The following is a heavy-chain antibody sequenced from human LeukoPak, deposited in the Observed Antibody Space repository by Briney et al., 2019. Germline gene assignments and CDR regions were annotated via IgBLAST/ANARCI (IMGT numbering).Heavy chain of an antibody. J-gene: IGHJ4*02. Sequence: GESLKISCKGSGYSFTSYWIGWVRQMPGKGLKWMGIIYPGDSDARYSPSFQRQVTISADKSISTAYLQWSSLKASDTAMYYCARRRDLYSGSYYPFDYWGQGTLVTVSS. D-gene: IGHD1-26*01. V-gene: IGHV5-51*01. CDR1: GYSFTSYW. CDR2: IYPGDSDA. CDR3: ARRRDLYSGSYYPFDY.